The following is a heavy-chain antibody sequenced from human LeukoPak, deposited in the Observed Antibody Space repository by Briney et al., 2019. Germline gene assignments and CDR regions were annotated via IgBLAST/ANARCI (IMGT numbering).Heavy chain of an antibody. CDR2: ISVYNGNT. D-gene: IGHD3-9*01. V-gene: IGHV1-18*01. CDR1: GYTFTTYG. J-gene: IGHJ4*02. Sequence: GAPVKPSGTASGYTFTTYGISWVRQAPGQGLEWLGRISVYNGNTNYAQKLQGRVTMTTDTSTSTAYMELRSMRSDDTAVYYCARMILLLGDVLTVPPRGFDYWGQGTLVTVSS. CDR3: ARMILLLGDVLTVPPRGFDY.